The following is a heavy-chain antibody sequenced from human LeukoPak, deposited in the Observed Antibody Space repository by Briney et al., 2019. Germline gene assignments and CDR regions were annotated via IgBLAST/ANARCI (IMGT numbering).Heavy chain of an antibody. CDR2: IYYSGNT. D-gene: IGHD3-22*01. V-gene: IGHV4-39*07. J-gene: IGHJ4*02. CDR3: ARAPHFFDTSGSRYYFDD. CDR1: GGSIRSTTYY. Sequence: SSETLSLTCSVSGGSIRSTTYYWGWIRQPPGKGLEWIGGIYYSGNTYYSPSLMSRVTISVDTSKNQFSLNLSSVTAADTAVYYCARAPHFFDTSGSRYYFDDWGQGALVTVSS.